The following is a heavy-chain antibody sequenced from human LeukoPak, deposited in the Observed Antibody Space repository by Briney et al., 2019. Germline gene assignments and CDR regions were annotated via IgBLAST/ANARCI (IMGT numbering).Heavy chain of an antibody. J-gene: IGHJ3*02. CDR1: GGSFSSYY. V-gene: IGHV4-59*01. CDR3: ARDHMRKIDAFDI. Sequence: SETLSLTCTVSGGSFSSYYWSWIRQPPGKGLEWIGYIYYSGSTNYNPSLKSRVTISVDTSKNQFSLKLSSVTAADTAVYYCARDHMRKIDAFDIWGQGTMVTVSS. CDR2: IYYSGST.